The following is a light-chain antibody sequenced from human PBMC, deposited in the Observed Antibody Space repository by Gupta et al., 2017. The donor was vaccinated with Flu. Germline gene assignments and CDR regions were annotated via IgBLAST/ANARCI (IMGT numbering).Light chain of an antibody. CDR3: SSYAGSNNYV. Sequence: QSALTQPPSASGSPGQSVTISCTGTSSDVGGYNYVSWYQQHPAKAPKLMIYEVNKRPSGVPERFSGSKAGNTASLTVSGLQAEEEADYYCSSYAGSNNYVFGTGTKVTVL. J-gene: IGLJ1*01. CDR1: SSDVGGYNY. V-gene: IGLV2-8*01. CDR2: EVN.